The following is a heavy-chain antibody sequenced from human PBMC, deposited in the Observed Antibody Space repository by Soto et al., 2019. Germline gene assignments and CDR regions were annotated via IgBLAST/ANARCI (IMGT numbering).Heavy chain of an antibody. D-gene: IGHD6-19*01. CDR1: GYTFTSYG. CDR3: ARGSDQTSSSGWYWVWFDP. Sequence: GASVKVSCKASGYTFTSYGISWVRQAPGQGLEWMGWISAYNGNTNYAQKLQGRVTMTTDTSTSTAYMELRSLRSDDTAVYYCARGSDQTSSSGWYWVWFDPWGQGTLVTVSS. V-gene: IGHV1-18*01. CDR2: ISAYNGNT. J-gene: IGHJ5*02.